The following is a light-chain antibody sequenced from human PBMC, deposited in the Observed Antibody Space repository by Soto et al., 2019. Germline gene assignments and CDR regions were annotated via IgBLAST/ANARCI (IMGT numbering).Light chain of an antibody. CDR2: SNN. CDR3: TAWDDSLNGSV. V-gene: IGLV1-44*01. J-gene: IGLJ1*01. Sequence: QSLLTQPPSASGTPGQRFTISCSGSISNIGSNIVNWYQHLPVTAPKLLIHSNNQRPSGVPDRFAGSKSGTSASLAISGLQSEDEADYYCTAWDDSLNGSVFGTGTKVTVL. CDR1: ISNIGSNI.